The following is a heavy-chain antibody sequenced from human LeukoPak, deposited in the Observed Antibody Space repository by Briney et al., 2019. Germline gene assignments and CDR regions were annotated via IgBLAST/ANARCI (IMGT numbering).Heavy chain of an antibody. CDR3: ARGVTYYDILTGYREDYFDY. V-gene: IGHV4-61*02. CDR1: GGSISSGSYY. J-gene: IGHJ4*02. D-gene: IGHD3-9*01. CDR2: IYTSGST. Sequence: PSETLSLTCTVSGGSISSGSYYWSWIRQPAGKGLEWIGRIYTSGSTNYNPSLKSRVTISVDTSKNQFSLKLSSVTAADTAVYYCARGVTYYDILTGYREDYFDYWGQGTLVTVSS.